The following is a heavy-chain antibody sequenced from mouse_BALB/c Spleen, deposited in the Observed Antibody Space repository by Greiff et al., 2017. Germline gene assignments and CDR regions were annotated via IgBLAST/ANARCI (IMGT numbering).Heavy chain of an antibody. CDR1: GFNIKDYY. CDR2: IDPENGGT. J-gene: IGHJ2*01. Sequence: EVQLQQSGAELVRSGASVKLSCTASGFNIKDYYMHWVKQRPEQGLEWIGWIDPENGGTEYAPKFQGKATMTADTSSNTAYLQLSSLTSEDTAVYYCNAWVGNYVPFDYWGQGTTLTVSS. V-gene: IGHV14-4*02. D-gene: IGHD2-1*01. CDR3: NAWVGNYVPFDY.